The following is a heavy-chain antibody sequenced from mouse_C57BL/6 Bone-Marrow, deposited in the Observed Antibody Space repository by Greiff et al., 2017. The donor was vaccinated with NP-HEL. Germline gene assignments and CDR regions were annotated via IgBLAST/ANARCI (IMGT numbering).Heavy chain of an antibody. CDR3: DRMALDEYGSSFDY. CDR1: GFSLSTFGMA. Sequence: QVTLKVSGPGILQPSQTLSLTCSFSGFSLSTFGMAVGWIRQPSGKGLEWLAHIWWDDDKYYNPALKSRVTTSKETFNNQAFLMIANVNTADTAAYYCDRMALDEYGSSFDYWGQGTTLTVSS. D-gene: IGHD1-1*01. CDR2: IWWDDDK. V-gene: IGHV8-8*01. J-gene: IGHJ2*01.